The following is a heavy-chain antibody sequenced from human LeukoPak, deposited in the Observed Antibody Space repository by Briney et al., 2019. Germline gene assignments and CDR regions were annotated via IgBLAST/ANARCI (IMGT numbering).Heavy chain of an antibody. Sequence: AGGSLRLSCAASGFIVNSYYMSWVRQAPGKGLEWVSVIYSGGDTFYADSVKGRFTISRDSSKNTVYLQMNSLRAEDTAVYYCARVNDADAFDIWGQGTMVTVSS. CDR2: IYSGGDT. CDR3: ARVNDADAFDI. CDR1: GFIVNSYY. J-gene: IGHJ3*02. V-gene: IGHV3-53*01. D-gene: IGHD2-8*01.